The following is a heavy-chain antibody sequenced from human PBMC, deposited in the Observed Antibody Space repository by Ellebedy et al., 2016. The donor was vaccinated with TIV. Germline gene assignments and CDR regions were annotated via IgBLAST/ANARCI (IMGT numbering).Heavy chain of an antibody. CDR1: GFTFSSYD. CDR3: VRGSRTVGGIYYYTGMDV. V-gene: IGHV3-13*05. D-gene: IGHD3-10*01. J-gene: IGHJ6*02. Sequence: PGGSLRLSCAASGFTFSSYDMHWVRQPTGKGLEWVSAVGTAGDPYYPDSVKGRFTISRENAKNSLYLQMNSLTAEDTAVYYCVRGSRTVGGIYYYTGMDVWGQGTTVTVSS. CDR2: VGTAGDP.